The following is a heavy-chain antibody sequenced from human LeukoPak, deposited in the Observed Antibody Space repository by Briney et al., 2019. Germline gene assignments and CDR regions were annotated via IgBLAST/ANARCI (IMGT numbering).Heavy chain of an antibody. CDR1: GFTFSSSG. D-gene: IGHD2-8*01. Sequence: GRSLRLSCAASGFTFSSSGMHWVRQAPGKGLEWVAVISYDGSNKYYADSVKGRFTFSRDNSKNTLYLQMNSLRAEDTAVYYCAKEYCSNSVCHSLDYWGQGTLVTVSS. CDR3: AKEYCSNSVCHSLDY. J-gene: IGHJ4*02. V-gene: IGHV3-30*18. CDR2: ISYDGSNK.